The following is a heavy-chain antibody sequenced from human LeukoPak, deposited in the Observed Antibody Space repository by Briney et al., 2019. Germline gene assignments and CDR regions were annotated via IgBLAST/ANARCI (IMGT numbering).Heavy chain of an antibody. Sequence: GGSLRLSCAVSGFTVSSNYMSWVRQAPGKGLEWVSVIYSGGSTYYADSVKGRFTISRDNSKNTLYLQMNSLRAEDTAVYYCARSSDGDYYYYFDYWGQGTLVTVSS. J-gene: IGHJ4*02. CDR1: GFTVSSNY. V-gene: IGHV3-53*01. D-gene: IGHD4-17*01. CDR2: IYSGGST. CDR3: ARSSDGDYYYYFDY.